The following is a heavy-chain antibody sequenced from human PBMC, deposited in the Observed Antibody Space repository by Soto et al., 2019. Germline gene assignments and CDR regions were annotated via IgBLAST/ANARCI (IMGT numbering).Heavy chain of an antibody. Sequence: GGSMILSCEASGFPFTNYWMSWFRQAPGKGLEWVANIKKDGSETYYADSVKGRFTISRDNAKNSLYLQMNSLRAEDTAVYYCARVPSVVYYDSSAPLLGGQGTLVTVSS. CDR3: ARVPSVVYYDSSAPLL. D-gene: IGHD3-22*01. CDR2: IKKDGSET. J-gene: IGHJ4*02. CDR1: GFPFTNYW. V-gene: IGHV3-7*01.